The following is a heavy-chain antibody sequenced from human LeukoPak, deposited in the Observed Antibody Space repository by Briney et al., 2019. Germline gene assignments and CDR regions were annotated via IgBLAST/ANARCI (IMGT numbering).Heavy chain of an antibody. V-gene: IGHV1-69*06. CDR3: ARDAGTTFYYGMDV. Sequence: ASVKVSCKASGGTFSTYTLHWVRQAPGQGLEWMGGLIPIFGTANYAQKFQGRVTITADKSTSTVYMELSSLRSEDTAVYYCARDAGTTFYYGMDVWGKGTTVTVSS. J-gene: IGHJ6*04. D-gene: IGHD1-1*01. CDR1: GGTFSTYT. CDR2: LIPIFGTA.